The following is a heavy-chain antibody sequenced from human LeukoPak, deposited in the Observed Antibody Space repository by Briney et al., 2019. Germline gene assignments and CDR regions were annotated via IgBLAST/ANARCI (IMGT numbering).Heavy chain of an antibody. V-gene: IGHV1-2*02. J-gene: IGHJ4*02. CDR2: IDPHTGDR. CDR1: GYIFNSYY. D-gene: IGHD5-18*01. CDR3: ARVPRRGHNYGFDY. Sequence: GASVKVSCKASGYIFNSYYLHWMRQAPGRGPEWLGWIDPHTGDRVYAQKFQGRVTMTRDTSISTAYLELNWLGSADTAVYFCARVPRRGHNYGFDYWGQGSLVTVSS.